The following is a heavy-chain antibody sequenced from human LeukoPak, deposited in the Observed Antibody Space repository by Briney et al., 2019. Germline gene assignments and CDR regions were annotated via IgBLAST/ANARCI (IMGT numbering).Heavy chain of an antibody. Sequence: HPGGSLRLSCAASGFTSDDYAMHWVRQAPGKGLEWVSGISWNSGSIGYADSVKGRFTISRDNAKNSLYLQMNSLRAEDTALYYCAKSVIRVPAATYFDYWGQGTLVTVSS. CDR2: ISWNSGSI. V-gene: IGHV3-9*02. D-gene: IGHD2-2*01. CDR3: AKSVIRVPAATYFDY. J-gene: IGHJ4*02. CDR1: GFTSDDYA.